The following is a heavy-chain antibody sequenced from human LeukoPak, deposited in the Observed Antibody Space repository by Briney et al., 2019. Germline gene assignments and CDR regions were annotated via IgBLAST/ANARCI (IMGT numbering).Heavy chain of an antibody. Sequence: PSETLSLTCAVSGYSISSGYYWGWIRQSPGKGLEWIGSIYQSGTTYYNPSLKSRVTISVDTSKNQFSLKLNSVTAADTAVYYCARVRYYYDGIGNYPYYFDLWGQGTLVTVSS. D-gene: IGHD3-22*01. V-gene: IGHV4-38-2*01. CDR3: ARVRYYYDGIGNYPYYFDL. J-gene: IGHJ4*02. CDR2: IYQSGTT. CDR1: GYSISSGYY.